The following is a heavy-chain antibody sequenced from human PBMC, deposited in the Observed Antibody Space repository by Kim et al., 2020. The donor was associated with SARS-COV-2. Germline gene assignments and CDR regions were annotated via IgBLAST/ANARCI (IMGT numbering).Heavy chain of an antibody. Sequence: SETLSLTCAVYGGSFSGYYWSWIRQPPGKGLEWIGEINHSGSTNYNPSLKSRVTISVDTSKNQFSLKLSSVTAADTAVYYCAARVNKIAAAGYWGQGTLVTVSS. J-gene: IGHJ4*02. V-gene: IGHV4-34*01. CDR2: INHSGST. CDR1: GGSFSGYY. D-gene: IGHD6-13*01. CDR3: AARVNKIAAAGY.